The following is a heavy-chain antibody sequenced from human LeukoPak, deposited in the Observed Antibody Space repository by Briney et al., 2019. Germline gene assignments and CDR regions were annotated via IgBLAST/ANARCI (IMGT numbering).Heavy chain of an antibody. D-gene: IGHD2-15*01. Sequence: GGSLRLSCAASGFTVSSNEMSWVRQAPGKGLEWVSSISGGSTYYADSVKGRFTISRDNSKNTLYLQMNSLRAEDTAVYYCAKPLLLRWTDAFDIWGQGTMVTVSS. V-gene: IGHV3-38-3*01. CDR2: ISGGST. CDR1: GFTVSSNE. J-gene: IGHJ3*02. CDR3: AKPLLLRWTDAFDI.